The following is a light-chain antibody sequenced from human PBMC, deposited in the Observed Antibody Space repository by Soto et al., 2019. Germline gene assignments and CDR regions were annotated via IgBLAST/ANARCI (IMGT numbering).Light chain of an antibody. CDR1: QGISSA. CDR2: DAS. V-gene: IGKV1-13*02. J-gene: IGKJ2*02. CDR3: QQFNSYPWT. Sequence: AIQLTQSPSSLSASVGDRVTITCRASQGISSALAWYQQKPGKAPKLLIYDASSLESGVPSRFSGSVSGTDFTLTISSLQPEEFATYYCQQFNSYPWTFGQGTKLEIK.